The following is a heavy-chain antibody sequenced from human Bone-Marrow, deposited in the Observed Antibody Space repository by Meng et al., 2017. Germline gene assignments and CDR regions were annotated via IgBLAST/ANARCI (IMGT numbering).Heavy chain of an antibody. Sequence: VSLPQPGPGTGGPLGTLSLTCAVSGGSTSSSNWWSWVRQPPGKGLEWIGEIYHSGSTNYNPSLKSRVTISVDKSKSQFSLKLSSVTAADTAVYYCARRVSGSGLTTDWFDPWGQGTLVTVSS. CDR2: IYHSGST. D-gene: IGHD4-17*01. CDR3: ARRVSGSGLTTDWFDP. J-gene: IGHJ5*02. V-gene: IGHV4-4*02. CDR1: GGSTSSSNW.